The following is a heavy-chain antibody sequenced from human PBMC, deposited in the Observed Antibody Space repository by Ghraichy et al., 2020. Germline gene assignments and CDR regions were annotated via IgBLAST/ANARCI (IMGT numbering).Heavy chain of an antibody. CDR3: ARGHYDFWSGYPFDY. Sequence: GSLRLSCAVYGGSFSGYYWSWIRQPPGKGLEWIGEINHSGSTNYNPSLKSRVTISVDTSKNQFSLKLSSVTAADTAVYYCARGHYDFWSGYPFDYWGQGTLVTVSS. V-gene: IGHV4-34*01. J-gene: IGHJ4*02. CDR2: INHSGST. D-gene: IGHD3-3*01. CDR1: GGSFSGYY.